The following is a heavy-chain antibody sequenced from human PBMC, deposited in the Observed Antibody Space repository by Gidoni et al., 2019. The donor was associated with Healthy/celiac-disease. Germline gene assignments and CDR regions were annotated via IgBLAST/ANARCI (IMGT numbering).Heavy chain of an antibody. D-gene: IGHD4-17*01. CDR1: GYTFTSYY. CDR3: ARVERRTTVVTPGLGY. Sequence: QVQLVQSGAEVKKPGASVKVSCKASGYTFTSYYMHWVRQAPGQGLEWMGIINPSGGSTSYAQKFQGRVTMTRDTSTSTVYMELSSLRSEDTAVYYCARVERRTTVVTPGLGYWGQGTLVTVSS. V-gene: IGHV1-46*01. CDR2: INPSGGST. J-gene: IGHJ4*02.